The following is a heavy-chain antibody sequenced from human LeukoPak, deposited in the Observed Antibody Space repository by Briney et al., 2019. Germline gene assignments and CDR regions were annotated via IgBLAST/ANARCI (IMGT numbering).Heavy chain of an antibody. CDR1: GGSISSSSYY. Sequence: SETLSLTCTVSGGSISSSSYYWGWIRQPPGKGLEWIVSIYYSGNTYYNPSLKSRVTISVDTSKNQFSLKLSSVTAADTAVYYCARLGPLFYDSSGYYYFWYFDLWGRGTLVTVSS. D-gene: IGHD3-22*01. V-gene: IGHV4-39*01. CDR3: ARLGPLFYDSSGYYYFWYFDL. J-gene: IGHJ2*01. CDR2: IYYSGNT.